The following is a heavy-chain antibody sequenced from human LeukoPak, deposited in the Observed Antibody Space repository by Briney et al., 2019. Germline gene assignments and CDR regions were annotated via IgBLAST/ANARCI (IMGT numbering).Heavy chain of an antibody. J-gene: IGHJ3*02. CDR3: ARVLTTVTTSPVRAFDI. CDR2: IYSGGST. Sequence: PGGSLRLSCAASGFTFSSYWMSWVRQAPGKGLEWVSVIYSGGSTYYADSVKGRFTISRANSKNTLYLQMNSLRAEDTAVYYCARVLTTVTTSPVRAFDIWGQGTMVTVSS. V-gene: IGHV3-53*01. D-gene: IGHD4-17*01. CDR1: GFTFSSYW.